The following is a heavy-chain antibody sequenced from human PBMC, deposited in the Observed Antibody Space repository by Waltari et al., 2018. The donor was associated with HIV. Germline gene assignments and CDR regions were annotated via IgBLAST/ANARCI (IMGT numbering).Heavy chain of an antibody. Sequence: QVRLVESGGGVVPPGGSLRLSCAASGFTFSGYGIHWVRQAPGKVLEWVAFILHDDSNRYYRDSVKGRFTISRDNSKNTVDLQMNNLKAEDTAVYYCGKDSNYFYDSTGYYCDFWGQGTLVTVSS. CDR3: GKDSNYFYDSTGYYCDF. CDR2: ILHDDSNR. D-gene: IGHD3-3*01. CDR1: GFTFSGYG. V-gene: IGHV3-30*02. J-gene: IGHJ4*02.